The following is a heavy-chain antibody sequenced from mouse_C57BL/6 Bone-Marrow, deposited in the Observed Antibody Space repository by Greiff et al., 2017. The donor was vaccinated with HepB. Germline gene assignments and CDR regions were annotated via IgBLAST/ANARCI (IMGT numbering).Heavy chain of an antibody. J-gene: IGHJ4*01. D-gene: IGHD1-1*01. CDR2: IYPGDGDT. CDR3: AREVYYYGSSYVSYAMDY. V-gene: IGHV1-82*01. Sequence: QVQLQQSGPELVKPGASVKISCKASGYAFSSSWMNWVKQRPGKGLEWIGRIYPGDGDTNYNGKFKGKATLTADKSSSTAYMQLSSLTSEDSAVYFCAREVYYYGSSYVSYAMDYWGQGTSVTVSS. CDR1: GYAFSSSW.